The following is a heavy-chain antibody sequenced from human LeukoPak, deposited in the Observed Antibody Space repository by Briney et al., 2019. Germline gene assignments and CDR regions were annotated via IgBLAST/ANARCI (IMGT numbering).Heavy chain of an antibody. V-gene: IGHV4-59*08. CDR3: ARHSADYGDSHIDY. D-gene: IGHD4-17*01. Sequence: SETLSLTCTVSGGSISSYYWSWIRQPPGKGLEWIGYIYYSGSTNYNPSLKSRVTISVDTSKNQFSLKLSSVTAADTAVYYCARHSADYGDSHIDYWGQGTLVTVSS. CDR1: GGSISSYY. CDR2: IYYSGST. J-gene: IGHJ4*02.